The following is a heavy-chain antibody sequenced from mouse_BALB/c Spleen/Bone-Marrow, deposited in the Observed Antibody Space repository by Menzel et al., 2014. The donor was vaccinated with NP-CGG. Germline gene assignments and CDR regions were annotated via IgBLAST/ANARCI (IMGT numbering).Heavy chain of an antibody. CDR1: GFTFSSYA. CDR2: ISSGGSYT. D-gene: IGHD2-1*01. Sequence: VQLQQSGGGLAKPGGSLKLSCAASGFTFSSYAMSWVRQTPEKRLEWVATISSGGSYTYYPDSVKGRFTISRDNAKSTLYLQMSSLRSEDTAMYYCARHGGKGYAMDYMGQGTSGT. V-gene: IGHV5-9-3*01. CDR3: ARHGGKGYAMDY. J-gene: IGHJ4*01.